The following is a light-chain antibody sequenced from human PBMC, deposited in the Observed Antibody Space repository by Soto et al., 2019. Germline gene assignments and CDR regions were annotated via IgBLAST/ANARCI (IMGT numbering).Light chain of an antibody. CDR2: RNN. Sequence: QSVLTQPPSASGTPGRRVTISCSGSSSNIGSNYVYWYQQLPGTAPKLLIYRNNQRPSGVPDRFSGSKSGTSASLAISGLRSEDEADYYCAAWDDSLSGYVFGTGTTLTVL. CDR1: SSNIGSNY. V-gene: IGLV1-47*01. J-gene: IGLJ1*01. CDR3: AAWDDSLSGYV.